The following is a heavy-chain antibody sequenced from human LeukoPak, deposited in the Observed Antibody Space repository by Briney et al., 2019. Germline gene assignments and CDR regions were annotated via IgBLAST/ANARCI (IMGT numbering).Heavy chain of an antibody. CDR2: IYSSGSA. D-gene: IGHD3-22*01. J-gene: IGHJ4*01. CDR3: ARHRDYYDT. CDR1: GASINNNF. V-gene: IGHV4-59*08. Sequence: PSETLSLTCTVSGASINNNFWTWIRQPPGKGLEWIGYIYSSGSANYNPSLKSRVIISGDTSKNQISLNLTSVTAADTAVYFCARHRDYYDTWGYGTLVTVSS.